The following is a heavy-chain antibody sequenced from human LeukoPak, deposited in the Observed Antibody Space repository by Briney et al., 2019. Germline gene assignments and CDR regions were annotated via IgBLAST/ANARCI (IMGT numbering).Heavy chain of an antibody. CDR2: INHSGST. J-gene: IGHJ5*02. CDR3: ATFHVHIVATRGFDP. V-gene: IGHV4-34*01. Sequence: PSETLSLTCAVYGGSFSGYYWTWIRQPPGKGLEWIGEINHSGSTNYNPSPKSRVTISVDTSKNQFSLKLSSVTAADSAVYYCATFHVHIVATRGFDPWAREPWSPSPQ. D-gene: IGHD5-12*01. CDR1: GGSFSGYY.